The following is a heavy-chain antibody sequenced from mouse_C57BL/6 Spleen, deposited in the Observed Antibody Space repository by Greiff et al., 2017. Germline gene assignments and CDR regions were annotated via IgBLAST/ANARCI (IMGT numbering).Heavy chain of an antibody. CDR3: ARFTTVVDFDV. J-gene: IGHJ1*03. V-gene: IGHV1-81*01. CDR2: IYPRSGNT. D-gene: IGHD1-1*01. Sequence: QVQLQQSGAELVRPGASVKLSCKASGYTFTSYGISWVKQRTGQGLEWIGEIYPRSGNTYYNEKFKGKATLTADNSSSTAYMELRSLTSEDSAVYVCARFTTVVDFDVWGTGTTVTVSS. CDR1: GYTFTSYG.